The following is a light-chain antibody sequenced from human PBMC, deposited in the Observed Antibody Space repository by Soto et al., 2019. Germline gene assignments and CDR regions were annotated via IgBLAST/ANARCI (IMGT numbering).Light chain of an antibody. Sequence: DIQMTQSPSSLSASVGDRVTITCRASQRISTYLNWYQQKPGKAPKFLIYDASNLQSGAPSRFSGGGSGTDFTLTISSLQPEDFATYYCQQSYSTPRTFGQGTKVEIK. J-gene: IGKJ1*01. CDR3: QQSYSTPRT. CDR1: QRISTY. V-gene: IGKV1-39*01. CDR2: DAS.